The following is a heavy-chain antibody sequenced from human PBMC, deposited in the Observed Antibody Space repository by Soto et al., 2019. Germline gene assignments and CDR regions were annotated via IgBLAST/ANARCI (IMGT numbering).Heavy chain of an antibody. Sequence: PSETLSLTCTVSGGSISSYYWSWIRQPPGKGLEWIGYIYYSGSTNYNPSLKSRVTISVDTSKNQFSLKLSSVTAADTAVYYCATGDYYDSSGLYYWGQGTLVTVSS. J-gene: IGHJ4*02. CDR3: ATGDYYDSSGLYY. V-gene: IGHV4-59*01. CDR2: IYYSGST. D-gene: IGHD3-22*01. CDR1: GGSISSYY.